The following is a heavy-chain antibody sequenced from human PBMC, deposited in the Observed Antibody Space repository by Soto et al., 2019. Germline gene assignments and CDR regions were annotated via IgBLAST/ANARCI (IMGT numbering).Heavy chain of an antibody. CDR2: ITSDTKTI. V-gene: IGHV3-48*02. Sequence: EVQLVESGGALVQRGGPLTLSCAASGFRFSIYSMNWVRQAPGKGLEWSAYITSDTKTIKYAESVKGRFTISGDNAKNSVYLQMDNLSDEDTAVYYCARSVEGHFDYWGQGTVVTVSS. J-gene: IGHJ4*02. D-gene: IGHD6-19*01. CDR1: GFRFSIYS. CDR3: ARSVEGHFDY.